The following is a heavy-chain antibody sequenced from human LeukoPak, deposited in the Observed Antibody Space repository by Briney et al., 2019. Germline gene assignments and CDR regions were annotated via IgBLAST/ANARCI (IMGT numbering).Heavy chain of an antibody. CDR1: GSMFGDYA. V-gene: IGHV3-49*04. CDR2: IRSKAYGGTI. J-gene: IGHJ4*02. CDR3: TREWSGYSSGWYLY. Sequence: GGSLRLSCTTSGSMFGDYAMSWVRQAPGKGLEWVGLIRSKAYGGTIEYAASVKGRFTISRDDSKSVAYLQMNSLETEDTAVYHCTREWSGYSSGWYLYWGQGTLVTVSS. D-gene: IGHD6-19*01.